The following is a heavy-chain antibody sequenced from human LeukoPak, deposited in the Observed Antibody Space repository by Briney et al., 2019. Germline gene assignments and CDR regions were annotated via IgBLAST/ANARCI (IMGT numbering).Heavy chain of an antibody. CDR1: GYSFTSYG. CDR3: ARDTGAHKYSSGWPFDY. D-gene: IGHD6-19*01. V-gene: IGHV1-18*01. J-gene: IGHJ4*02. Sequence: GESLKISCKGSGYSFTSYGISWVRQAPGQGLEWMGWISAYNGNTNYAQKLQGRVTMTTDTSTSTAYMELRSLRSDDTAVYYCARDTGAHKYSSGWPFDYWGQGTLVTVSS. CDR2: ISAYNGNT.